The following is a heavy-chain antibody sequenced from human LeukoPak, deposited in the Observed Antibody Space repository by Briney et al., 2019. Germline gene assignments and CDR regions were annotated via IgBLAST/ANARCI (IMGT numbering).Heavy chain of an antibody. D-gene: IGHD5-18*01. CDR1: GFNIGHYG. J-gene: IGHJ4*02. CDR3: AKEMGYASFDY. Sequence: GGSLRLSCVGSGFNIGHYGLHWVRQAPGKGLEWVAFIQADAQNRWYADSVKGRFTISKDNSKSTVYLHMNSLRAEDTGLYYCAKEMGYASFDYWGQGTLVTVSS. CDR2: IQADAQNR. V-gene: IGHV3-30*02.